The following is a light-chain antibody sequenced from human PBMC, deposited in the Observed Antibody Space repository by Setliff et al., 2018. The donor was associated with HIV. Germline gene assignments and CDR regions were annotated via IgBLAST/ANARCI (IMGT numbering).Light chain of an antibody. CDR2: DVS. Sequence: QSVLAQPASVSGSPGQSITISCTGTSSDVGGYNYVSWYQQHPGKAPKLMIYDVSNRPSGVSNRFSGSKSGNTASLTISGLQAEDEATYYCCSYTSSTTYVFGTGTKVTVL. V-gene: IGLV2-14*03. CDR3: CSYTSSTTYV. J-gene: IGLJ1*01. CDR1: SSDVGGYNY.